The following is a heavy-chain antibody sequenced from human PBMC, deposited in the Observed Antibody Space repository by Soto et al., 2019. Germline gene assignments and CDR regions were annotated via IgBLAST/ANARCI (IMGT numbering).Heavy chain of an antibody. V-gene: IGHV5-10-1*01. Sequence: HGESLKISCKGSGYSFTSYWISWVRQMPGKGLEWMGRIDPSDSYTNYSPSFQGHVTISADKSISTAYLQWSSLKASDTAMYYCARRRYYDSSGYPDHYYYYGMDVWGQGTTVTVSS. D-gene: IGHD3-22*01. CDR1: GYSFTSYW. CDR3: ARRRYYDSSGYPDHYYYYGMDV. J-gene: IGHJ6*02. CDR2: IDPSDSYT.